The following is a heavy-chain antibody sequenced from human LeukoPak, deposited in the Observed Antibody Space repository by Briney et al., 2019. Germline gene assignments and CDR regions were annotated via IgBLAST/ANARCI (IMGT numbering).Heavy chain of an antibody. CDR2: ITSSSSYI. CDR1: GFTFSTYN. CDR3: AKGAKGSMIVVVID. J-gene: IGHJ4*02. D-gene: IGHD3-22*01. V-gene: IGHV3-21*01. Sequence: GESLRLSCAASGFTFSTYNMNWVRQAPGKGLEWLSSITSSSSYIYYADSVKGRFTISRDNSKNTLYLQMNSLRAEDTAVYYCAKGAKGSMIVVVIDWGQGTLVTVSS.